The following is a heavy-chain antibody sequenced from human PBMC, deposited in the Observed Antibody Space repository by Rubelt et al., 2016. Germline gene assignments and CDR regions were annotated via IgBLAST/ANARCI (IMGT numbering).Heavy chain of an antibody. D-gene: IGHD2-8*01. CDR1: GFTLSSHS. Sequence: EVQLVESGGGLAQPGGSLRLSCAVSGFTLSSHSMNWVRQAPGKGLEWVSIISGDGGSTNSADSVKGRFTISRDNSKNTLYLQMNSLRAEDTALYYCAKGAGNSPPGTRFIDHWGQGTLITVSS. J-gene: IGHJ5*02. CDR3: AKGAGNSPPGTRFIDH. V-gene: IGHV3-23*04. CDR2: ISGDGGST.